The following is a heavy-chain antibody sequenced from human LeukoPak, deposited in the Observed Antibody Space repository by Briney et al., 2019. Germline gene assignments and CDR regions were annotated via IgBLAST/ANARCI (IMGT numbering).Heavy chain of an antibody. CDR2: ISNSDGKT. Sequence: GGSLRLSCAASGFTFSTNAMSWVRQPPGKGLEWFSTISNSDGKTSYADSLKGRFTISRANPKNTLYVQMSSLTAEDTAIYYCAKATGNLGNWGQGTLVTVSS. CDR3: AKATGNLGN. CDR1: GFTFSTNA. D-gene: IGHD1-1*01. V-gene: IGHV3-23*01. J-gene: IGHJ4*02.